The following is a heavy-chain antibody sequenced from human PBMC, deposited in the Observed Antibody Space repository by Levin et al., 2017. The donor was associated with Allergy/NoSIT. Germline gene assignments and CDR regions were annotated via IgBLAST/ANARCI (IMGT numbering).Heavy chain of an antibody. CDR2: IWYDVSNK. J-gene: IGHJ6*02. V-gene: IGHV3-33*01. Sequence: PGGSLRLSCAASGFTFSSYGMHWVRQAPGKGLEWVAVIWYDVSNKYYADSVKGRFTISRDNSKNTLYLQMNSLRAEDTAVYYCARDLDSGSYSTLEYYYGMDVWGQGTTVTVSS. D-gene: IGHD1-26*01. CDR1: GFTFSSYG. CDR3: ARDLDSGSYSTLEYYYGMDV.